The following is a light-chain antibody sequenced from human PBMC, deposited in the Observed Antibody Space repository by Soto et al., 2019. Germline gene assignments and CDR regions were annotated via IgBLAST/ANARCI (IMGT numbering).Light chain of an antibody. CDR2: GAS. J-gene: IGKJ1*01. V-gene: IGKV3-15*01. CDR3: QQYNNWPPERT. CDR1: QSLSSN. Sequence: EIVMTQSPATLSVSPGERATLSCRASQSLSSNLAWYQQKPGQAPRLLIYGASTRATGIPARFSGSGSGTAFTLTISSQQSEDFAVCDCQQYNNWPPERTFDQGTKVEIQ.